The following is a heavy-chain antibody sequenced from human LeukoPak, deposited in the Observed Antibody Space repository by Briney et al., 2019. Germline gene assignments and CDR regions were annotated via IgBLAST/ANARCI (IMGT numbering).Heavy chain of an antibody. CDR2: IWYDGSNK. Sequence: GGSLRLSCAASGFTFSSYGMHWVRQAPGKGLEWVAVIWYDGSNKYYADPVKGRFTISRDNSKNTLYLQMNSLRAEDTAVYYCAKDLRDYRYYFDYWGQGTLVTVSS. CDR3: AKDLRDYRYYFDY. V-gene: IGHV3-33*06. D-gene: IGHD4-17*01. CDR1: GFTFSSYG. J-gene: IGHJ4*02.